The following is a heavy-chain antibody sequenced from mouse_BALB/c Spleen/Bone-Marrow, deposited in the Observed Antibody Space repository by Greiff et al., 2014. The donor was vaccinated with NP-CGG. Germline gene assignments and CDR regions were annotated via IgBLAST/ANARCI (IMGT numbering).Heavy chain of an antibody. D-gene: IGHD2-14*01. V-gene: IGHV14-3*02. Sequence: DVQLQESGAELVKPGASVKLSCTASGFNIKDTYMHWVKQRPEQGLEWIGRIDPANGNTKYDPKFQGKATITADTSSNTAYLQLSSLTSEDTAVYYCASYRYGWYFDVWGAGTPVTVSS. CDR3: ASYRYGWYFDV. J-gene: IGHJ1*01. CDR2: IDPANGNT. CDR1: GFNIKDTY.